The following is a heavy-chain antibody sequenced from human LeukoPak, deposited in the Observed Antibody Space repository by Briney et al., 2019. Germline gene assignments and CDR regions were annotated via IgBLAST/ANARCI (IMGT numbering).Heavy chain of an antibody. CDR3: ARGVLRFLEWLPPGAFDI. D-gene: IGHD3-3*01. V-gene: IGHV4-59*01. J-gene: IGHJ3*02. Sequence: SETLSLTCTVSGGSISSYYWSWIRQPPGKGLEWIGYIYYSGSTNYNPSLKSRVTISVDTSKNQFSLKLSSVTAADTAVYYCARGVLRFLEWLPPGAFDIWGQGPMVTVSS. CDR2: IYYSGST. CDR1: GGSISSYY.